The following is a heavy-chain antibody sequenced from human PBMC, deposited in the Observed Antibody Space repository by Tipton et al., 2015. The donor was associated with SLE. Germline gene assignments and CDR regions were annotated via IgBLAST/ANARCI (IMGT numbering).Heavy chain of an antibody. D-gene: IGHD3-22*01. CDR2: ISSSGSTI. V-gene: IGHV3-11*04. J-gene: IGHJ4*02. CDR3: AREGDYYDSSGYYRRLYYFDY. CDR1: GGSISSSSYY. Sequence: LSLTCTVSGGSISSSSYYWGWIRQPPGKGLEWVSYISSSGSTIYYADSVKGRFTISRDNAKNSLYLQMNSLRAEDTAVYYCAREGDYYDSSGYYRRLYYFDYWGQGTLVTVSS.